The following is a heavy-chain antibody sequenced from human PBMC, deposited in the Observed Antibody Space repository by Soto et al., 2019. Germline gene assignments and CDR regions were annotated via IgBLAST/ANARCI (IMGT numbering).Heavy chain of an antibody. Sequence: QVQLVQSGAEVKKPGASVKVSCKASGYTFASYGISWVRQAPGQGLEWMGWISAYNGNTNYAQKLQGRVTMTTDTFMRTAYMEVRSLRSDDTAVYYCAREGTCSSTSCPTYFSFGMDVWGQGTTVSVSS. CDR2: ISAYNGNT. J-gene: IGHJ6*02. D-gene: IGHD2-2*01. V-gene: IGHV1-18*01. CDR3: AREGTCSSTSCPTYFSFGMDV. CDR1: GYTFASYG.